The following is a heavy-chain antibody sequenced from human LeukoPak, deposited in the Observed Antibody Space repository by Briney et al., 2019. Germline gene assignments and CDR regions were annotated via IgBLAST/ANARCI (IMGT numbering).Heavy chain of an antibody. CDR1: GGSISSYY. D-gene: IGHD3-3*01. CDR2: IYYSGST. CDR3: AGSFWSGPALNFDY. V-gene: IGHV4-59*01. Sequence: PSETPSLTCTVSGGSISSYYWSWIRQPPGKGLEWIGYIYYSGSTNYNPSLKSRVTISVDTSKNQFSLKLSSVTAADTAVYYCAGSFWSGPALNFDYWGQGTLVTVSS. J-gene: IGHJ4*02.